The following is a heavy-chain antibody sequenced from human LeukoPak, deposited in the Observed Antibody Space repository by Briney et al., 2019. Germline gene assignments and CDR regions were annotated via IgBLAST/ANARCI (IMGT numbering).Heavy chain of an antibody. CDR1: GYSISSGYS. D-gene: IGHD3-10*01. CDR3: ARGVGNYDSGCYNYFDY. Sequence: SETLSLTCTVSGYSISSGYSWGWIRQPPGKGLEWIGSIYHTGSTYYNPSLKSRVTISVDTSKNQFSLKLSSVTAADTAVYYCARGVGNYDSGCYNYFDYWGQGTLVTVSS. J-gene: IGHJ4*02. CDR2: IYHTGST. V-gene: IGHV4-38-2*02.